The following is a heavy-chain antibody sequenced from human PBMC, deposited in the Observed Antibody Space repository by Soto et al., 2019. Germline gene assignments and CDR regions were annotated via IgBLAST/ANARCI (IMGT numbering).Heavy chain of an antibody. CDR2: IYSGDNT. D-gene: IGHD2-2*01. V-gene: IGHV3-53*01. CDR1: GFTVSSNY. Sequence: PGGSLRLSCAVSGFTVSSNYMSWVRQAPGKGLEWVAIIYSGDNTYYADSVKGRFTISRDNSKNTLYLQMNSLRAEDTAVYYCVRAPGGCSSIICRYYFDYWGQGTLVTVSS. J-gene: IGHJ4*02. CDR3: VRAPGGCSSIICRYYFDY.